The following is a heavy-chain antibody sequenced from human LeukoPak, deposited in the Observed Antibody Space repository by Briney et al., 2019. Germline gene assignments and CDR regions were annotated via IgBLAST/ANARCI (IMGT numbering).Heavy chain of an antibody. J-gene: IGHJ4*02. Sequence: GGSLRLSCAASGFTFNNYAMSWVRRAPGKGLEWVSTIGGSGTNTYYADSVKGRFTISRDNSKNTVYLQLNSLRGQDTAMYYGAREPVYDNWGQGTLVTVSS. CDR1: GFTFNNYA. CDR2: IGGSGTNT. D-gene: IGHD6-6*01. CDR3: AREPVYDN. V-gene: IGHV3-23*01.